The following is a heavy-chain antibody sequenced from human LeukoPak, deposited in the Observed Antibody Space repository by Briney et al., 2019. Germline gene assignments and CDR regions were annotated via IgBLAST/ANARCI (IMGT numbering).Heavy chain of an antibody. CDR1: GGSISGSY. CDR2: IYNSGST. V-gene: IGHV4-59*08. D-gene: IGHD6-13*01. Sequence: SETLSLTCTVSGGSISGSYWSWIRQPPGKGLEWIGYIYNSGSTNYNPSLKSRVAISVATSKNQFSLKLSSVTAADTAVYYCARHEAAALSSLDYWGQGTLVTVSS. J-gene: IGHJ4*02. CDR3: ARHEAAALSSLDY.